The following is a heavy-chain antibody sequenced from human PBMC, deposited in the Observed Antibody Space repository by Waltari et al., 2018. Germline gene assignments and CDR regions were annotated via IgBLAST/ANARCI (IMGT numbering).Heavy chain of an antibody. CDR2: INHSGST. CDR1: GGSFSGYY. V-gene: IGHV4-34*01. CDR3: ARRRGGSYRAGAFDI. D-gene: IGHD1-26*01. J-gene: IGHJ3*02. Sequence: QVQLQQWGAGLLKPSETLSLTCAVYGGSFSGYYWSWIRQPPGMGLEWIGEINHSGSTNYNPSLKCRVTISVVTSKNQFSLKLSSVTAADTAVYYWARRRGGSYRAGAFDIWGQGTMVTVSS.